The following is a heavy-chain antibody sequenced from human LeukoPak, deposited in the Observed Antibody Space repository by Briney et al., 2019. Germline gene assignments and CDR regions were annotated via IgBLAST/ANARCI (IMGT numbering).Heavy chain of an antibody. J-gene: IGHJ4*02. V-gene: IGHV4-31*03. D-gene: IGHD2-2*02. CDR2: MYYSGST. CDR1: GGSISTGGYY. CDR3: VGSTSCYRACYFDY. Sequence: SQTLSLTCTVSGGSISTGGYYWSWVRQHPGKGLEWIGYMYYSGSTYYSPSLKSRVSISVDTSKNQFSLMLTSVTAADTAVYYCVGSTSCYRACYFDYWGQGTLVTVSS.